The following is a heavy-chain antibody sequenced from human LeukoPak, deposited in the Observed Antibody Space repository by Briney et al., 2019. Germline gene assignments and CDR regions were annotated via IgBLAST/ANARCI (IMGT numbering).Heavy chain of an antibody. Sequence: SETLSLTCSVSGGSIRTSSHYWGWVRQPPGKGLEWIGSIYYSGYTYYNPSLKSRVTISVDTSKNEFSLKMTSVTAADTAVYYCARPRSTSLTDTFQIWGQGTMVTVSS. J-gene: IGHJ3*02. CDR1: GGSIRTSSHY. CDR3: ARPRSTSLTDTFQI. CDR2: IYYSGYT. D-gene: IGHD2-2*01. V-gene: IGHV4-39*01.